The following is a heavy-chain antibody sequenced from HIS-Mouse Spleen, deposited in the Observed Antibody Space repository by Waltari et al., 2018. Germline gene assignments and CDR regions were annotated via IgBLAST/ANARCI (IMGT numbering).Heavy chain of an antibody. D-gene: IGHD3-3*01. J-gene: IGHJ5*02. V-gene: IGHV4-31*03. CDR1: GGSISSGGYY. CDR2: IYYSGST. Sequence: QVQLQESGPGLVKPSQTLSLTCTFSGGSISSGGYYCRCIRPHPGTGLECIGYIYYSGSTYYNPSLKSRVTISVDTSKNQFSLKLSSVTAADTAVYYCARSPYYDFWSGYSDNWFDPWGQGTLVTVSS. CDR3: ARSPYYDFWSGYSDNWFDP.